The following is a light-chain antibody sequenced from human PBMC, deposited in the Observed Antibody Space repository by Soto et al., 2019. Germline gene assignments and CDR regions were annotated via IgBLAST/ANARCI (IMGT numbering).Light chain of an antibody. Sequence: EIVLTQSPGTLSLAAGERVTLSCKASQSVSSSYLGWYQQKPGQAPRLLIYGASNRATGIPDRFSGSGSGTDFTLTINRLEPEDFAVYYCQRYGSSPPYAFGQGTKLEVK. J-gene: IGKJ2*01. V-gene: IGKV3-20*01. CDR2: GAS. CDR3: QRYGSSPPYA. CDR1: QSVSSSY.